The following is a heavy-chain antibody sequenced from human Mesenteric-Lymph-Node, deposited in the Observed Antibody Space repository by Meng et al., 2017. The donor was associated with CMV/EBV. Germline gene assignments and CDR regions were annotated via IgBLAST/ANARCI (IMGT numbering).Heavy chain of an antibody. CDR2: IWYDGSKK. CDR3: ARPSESHYYFDS. V-gene: IGHV3-33*01. J-gene: IGHJ4*02. D-gene: IGHD3-10*01. Sequence: CAASGFTFSSYGIHWVRQAPGKGLEWVAVIWYDGSKKYYADSVKGRFPISRGNSKNTLYLQMNSLRAEDTAVYYCARPSESHYYFDSWGQGTLVTVSS. CDR1: GFTFSSYG.